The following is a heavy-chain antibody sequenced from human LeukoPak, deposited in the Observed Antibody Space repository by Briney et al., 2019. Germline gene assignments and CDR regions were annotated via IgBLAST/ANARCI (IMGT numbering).Heavy chain of an antibody. D-gene: IGHD3-9*01. Sequence: GGSLRLSCAASGFTISGYWMHWVRQAPGKGLVWVSRISGDGSITAYADSVKGRFTMSRDNAKNLLFLQLDSLRAEDTAVYYCARDTLNGPFVTSLDYWGQGALVTVSS. CDR3: ARDTLNGPFVTSLDY. CDR1: GFTISGYW. CDR2: ISGDGSIT. V-gene: IGHV3-74*01. J-gene: IGHJ4*02.